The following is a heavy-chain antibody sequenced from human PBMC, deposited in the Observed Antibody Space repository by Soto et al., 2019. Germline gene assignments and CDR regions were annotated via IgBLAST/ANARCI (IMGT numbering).Heavy chain of an antibody. D-gene: IGHD6-13*01. CDR3: ARISEQPTSKVHDY. V-gene: IGHV1-18*01. Sequence: ASVKFSCKASGYTFTSYGISWVRQAPGQVLECMVWISAYNGNTNYXXKLQGRVXXTTDTSTSTAXMELSXLRSDDTAVXYCARISEQPTSKVHDYWRQGTLVTVSS. CDR2: ISAYNGNT. J-gene: IGHJ4*02. CDR1: GYTFTSYG.